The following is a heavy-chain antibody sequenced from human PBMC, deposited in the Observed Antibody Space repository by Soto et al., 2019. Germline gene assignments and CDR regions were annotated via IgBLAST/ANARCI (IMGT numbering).Heavy chain of an antibody. J-gene: IGHJ4*02. CDR2: INAGNGNT. V-gene: IGHV1-3*01. CDR3: ARGPGGPDGPGDY. D-gene: IGHD2-15*01. CDR1: GYTFTSYA. Sequence: QVQLVQSGAEVKKPGASVKVSCKASGYTFTSYAMHWVRQAPGQRLEWMGWINAGNGNTKYSQKFQGRVTITRDTSASTAYMGRSTLRSEDTAVYYCARGPGGPDGPGDYWGQGTLVTVSS.